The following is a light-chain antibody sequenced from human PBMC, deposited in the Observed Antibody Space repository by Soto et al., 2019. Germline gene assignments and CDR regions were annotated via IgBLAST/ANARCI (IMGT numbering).Light chain of an antibody. CDR3: QQYNSYSYT. CDR2: DAS. CDR1: QSISSW. J-gene: IGKJ2*01. V-gene: IGKV1-5*01. Sequence: DIQMTQSPSTLSASVGDRVTITCRASQSISSWLSWYQQKQGKAPQLLIYDASSSESGVPTRSSGRGSGTEAALTSSSEQPGDVATYYCQQYNSYSYTFGQGTKLEIK.